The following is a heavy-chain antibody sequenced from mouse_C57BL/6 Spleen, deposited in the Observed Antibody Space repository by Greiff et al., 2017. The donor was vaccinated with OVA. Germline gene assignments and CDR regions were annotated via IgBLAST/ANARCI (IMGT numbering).Heavy chain of an antibody. CDR2: ISDGGSYT. CDR3: ARGLSSLYAMDY. CDR1: GFTFSSYA. J-gene: IGHJ4*01. Sequence: EVQRVESGGGLVKPGGSLKLSCAASGFTFSSYAMSWVRQTPEKRLEWVATISDGGSYTYYPDNVKGRFTISRDNAKNNLYLQMSHLKSEDTAMYYCARGLSSLYAMDYWGQGTSVTVSS. V-gene: IGHV5-4*01. D-gene: IGHD1-1*01.